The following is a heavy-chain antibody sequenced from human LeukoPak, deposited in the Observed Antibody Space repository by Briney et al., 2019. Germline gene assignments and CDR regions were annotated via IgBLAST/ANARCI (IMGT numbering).Heavy chain of an antibody. Sequence: SQTLSLTCAISGDSVSGNRATWNWLRQSPSRGLEWLGRIYHRSKWYSDYAVSVKGRITINPDTSKNQFSLLLNSVTPEDTAVYFCGRAVHDWGSDYWGQGTLVTVSS. J-gene: IGHJ4*02. V-gene: IGHV6-1*01. CDR3: GRAVHDWGSDY. CDR2: IYHRSKWYS. D-gene: IGHD3-9*01. CDR1: GDSVSGNRAT.